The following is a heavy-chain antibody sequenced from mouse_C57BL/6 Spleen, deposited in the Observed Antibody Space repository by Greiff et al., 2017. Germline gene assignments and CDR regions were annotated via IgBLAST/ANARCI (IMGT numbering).Heavy chain of an antibody. D-gene: IGHD1-1*01. CDR1: GYTFTSYW. CDR2: INPSNGGT. J-gene: IGHJ3*01. Sequence: LQPGTELVKPGASVKLSCKASGYTFTSYWMHWVKQRPGQGLEWFGNINPSNGGTNYNEKFKSKATLTVDKSSSTAYMQLSSLTSEDSAVYYGAYYDGSSSAWFSYWGQGTLVTVSA. V-gene: IGHV1-53*01. CDR3: AYYDGSSSAWFSY.